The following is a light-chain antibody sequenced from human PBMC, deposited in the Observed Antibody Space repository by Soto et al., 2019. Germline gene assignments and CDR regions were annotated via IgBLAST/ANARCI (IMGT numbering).Light chain of an antibody. CDR2: ATS. V-gene: IGKV1-39*01. J-gene: IGKJ1*01. CDR1: QTISGY. Sequence: DIQMTQSPSSLSASVGDRISITCRASQTISGYLNWYQHKPGEAPKLLIYATSSLHSGVPLRFSGSGSGTDFTLTISSLQPEDFATYYCQQSYKVPRTFGQGTKGESK. CDR3: QQSYKVPRT.